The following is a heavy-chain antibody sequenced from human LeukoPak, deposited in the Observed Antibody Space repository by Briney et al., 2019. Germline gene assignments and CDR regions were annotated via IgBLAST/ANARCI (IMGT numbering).Heavy chain of an antibody. J-gene: IGHJ3*02. V-gene: IGHV4-59*01. CDR1: GGSISSYY. CDR2: IYYSGST. D-gene: IGHD3-22*01. Sequence: SETLSLTCTVSGGSISSYYWSWIRQPPGKGLEWIGYIYYSGSTNYNPSLKSRVTISVDTSKNQFSLKLSSVTAADTAVYYCARETYYYDSSGFSRGHAFDIWGQGTVVTVSS. CDR3: ARETYYYDSSGFSRGHAFDI.